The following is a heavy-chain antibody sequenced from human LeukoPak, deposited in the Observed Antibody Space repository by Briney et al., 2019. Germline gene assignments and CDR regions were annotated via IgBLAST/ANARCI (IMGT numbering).Heavy chain of an antibody. CDR3: ARAGGKEFDY. CDR2: INHSGST. J-gene: IGHJ4*02. V-gene: IGHV4-34*01. Sequence: SETLSLTCAVYGGSFSGYYWSWIRQPPGKGLEWIGEINHSGSTNYNPSLKSRVTISVDTSKNQFSLKLSSVTAADTAVYYCARAGGKEFDYWGQGTLVTVSS. D-gene: IGHD4-23*01. CDR1: GGSFSGYY.